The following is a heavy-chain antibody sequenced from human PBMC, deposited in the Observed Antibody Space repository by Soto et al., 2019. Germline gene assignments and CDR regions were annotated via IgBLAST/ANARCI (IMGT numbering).Heavy chain of an antibody. D-gene: IGHD3-9*01. CDR2: IYYSGST. Sequence: QVQLQESGPGLVKPSETLSLTCTVSGGSVSSGRYYWSWIRQPPGKGLEWIGYIYYSGSTNYNPSLKSRVTISVDTSKNQFSLKLSSVTAADTAVYYCAREVYDILTGFDYWGQGTLVTVSS. J-gene: IGHJ4*02. V-gene: IGHV4-61*01. CDR1: GGSVSSGRYY. CDR3: AREVYDILTGFDY.